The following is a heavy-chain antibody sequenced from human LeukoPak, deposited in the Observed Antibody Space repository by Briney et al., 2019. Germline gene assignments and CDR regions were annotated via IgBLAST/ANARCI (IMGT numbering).Heavy chain of an antibody. Sequence: PSQTLSLTCTVSGGSISSGGYYWSWIRQPPGKGLEWIGYIYHSGSTYYNPSLKSRVTISVDRSKNQFSLKLSSVTAADTAVYYCASSYAIFGVVPPPPSYYYYYMDVWGKGTTVTVSS. J-gene: IGHJ6*03. CDR2: IYHSGST. CDR3: ASSYAIFGVVPPPPSYYYYYMDV. V-gene: IGHV4-30-2*01. D-gene: IGHD3-3*01. CDR1: GGSISSGGYY.